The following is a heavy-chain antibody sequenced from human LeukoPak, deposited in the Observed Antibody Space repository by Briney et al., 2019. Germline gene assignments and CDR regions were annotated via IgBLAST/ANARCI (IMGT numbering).Heavy chain of an antibody. CDR3: ARSEISNLGLIDY. CDR1: GYAFTHYA. Sequence: GASVKVSCKASGYAFTHYAVHWVRQAPGQRLEWMGWINGGIGNTRYSQKFQGRVSITRDTSANTAYMELSSLRSEDTAVYYCARSEISNLGLIDYWGQGTLVTVSS. D-gene: IGHD3/OR15-3a*01. J-gene: IGHJ4*02. V-gene: IGHV1-3*01. CDR2: INGGIGNT.